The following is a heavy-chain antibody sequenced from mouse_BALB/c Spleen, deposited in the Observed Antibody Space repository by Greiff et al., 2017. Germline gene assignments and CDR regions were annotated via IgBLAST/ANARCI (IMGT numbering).Heavy chain of an antibody. CDR3: AKEGYDYDDAMDY. V-gene: IGHV1-7*01. J-gene: IGHJ4*01. CDR2: INPSTGYT. Sequence: QVQLKQSGAELAKPGASVKMSCKASGYTFTSYWMHWVKQRPGQGLEWIGYINPSTGYTEYNQKFKDKATLTADKSSSTAYMQLSSLTSEDSAVYYCAKEGYDYDDAMDYWGQGTSVTVSS. D-gene: IGHD2-4*01. CDR1: GYTFTSYW.